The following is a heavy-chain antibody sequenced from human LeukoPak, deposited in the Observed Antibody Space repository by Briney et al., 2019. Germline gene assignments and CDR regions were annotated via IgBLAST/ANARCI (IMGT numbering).Heavy chain of an antibody. CDR3: ARDIYRKIDY. V-gene: IGHV6-1*01. Sequence: SQTLSLTCAISGDSVASNSAAWNWIRQSPSRGLEWLGRTYYRSKWYNDYAVSVKGRIDINPDTSKNQFSLQLNSVTPEDTAMYYCARDIYRKIDYWGQGTLVTVSS. CDR2: TYYRSKWYN. CDR1: GDSVASNSAA. J-gene: IGHJ4*02. D-gene: IGHD5-18*01.